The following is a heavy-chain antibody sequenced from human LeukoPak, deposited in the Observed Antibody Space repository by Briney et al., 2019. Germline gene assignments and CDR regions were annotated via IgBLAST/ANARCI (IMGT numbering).Heavy chain of an antibody. J-gene: IGHJ4*02. V-gene: IGHV4-59*01. CDR2: IYYSGST. CDR3: ARAGYSSREIDY. D-gene: IGHD6-13*01. CDR1: GGSISSYY. Sequence: SETLSLTCTVSGGSISSYYWSWIRQPPGKGLEWIGYIYYSGSTNYNPSLKSRVTISVDTSKNQFSLKLSSVTAADTAVYYCARAGYSSREIDYWGQETLVTVSS.